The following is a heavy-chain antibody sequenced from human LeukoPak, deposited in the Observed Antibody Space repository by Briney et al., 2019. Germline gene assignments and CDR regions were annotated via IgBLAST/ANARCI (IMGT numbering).Heavy chain of an antibody. D-gene: IGHD4-23*01. CDR2: ISSSSSYI. CDR1: GFTFSSYS. CDR3: ARENGGNSGGSWFDP. J-gene: IGHJ5*02. V-gene: IGHV3-21*01. Sequence: GGSLRLSCAASGFTFSSYSMNWVRQAPGKGLEWVSSISSSSSYIYYADSVKGRFTISRDNAKNSLYLQMNSLRAEDTAVYYCARENGGNSGGSWFDPWGQGTLVTVSS.